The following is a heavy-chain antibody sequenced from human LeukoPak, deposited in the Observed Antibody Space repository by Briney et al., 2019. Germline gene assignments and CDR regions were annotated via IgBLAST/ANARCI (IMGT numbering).Heavy chain of an antibody. J-gene: IGHJ4*02. CDR1: GASISSHY. CDR3: AKGGESSLPLDY. CDR2: ISFTGST. Sequence: SETLSLTCTVSGASISSHYWSWIRQPPAKGLEWIGLISFTGSTNYNPSLKSRVTTSVDTSKNQFSLKVSSVTAADTAVYYCAKGGESSLPLDYWGQGILVTVSS. V-gene: IGHV4-59*11. D-gene: IGHD6-13*01.